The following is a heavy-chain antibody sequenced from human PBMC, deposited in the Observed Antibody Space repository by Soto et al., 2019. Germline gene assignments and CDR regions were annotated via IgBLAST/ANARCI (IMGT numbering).Heavy chain of an antibody. CDR1: GGTFSSYT. CDR3: ARGYCSGGSCYNQNDAFDI. J-gene: IGHJ3*02. D-gene: IGHD2-15*01. Sequence: QVQLVQSGAEVKKPGSSVKVSCKASGGTFSSYTISWVRQAPGQGLEWMGRIIPILGIANYAQKFQGRVTNTATKXXSXPXXELSSLRSEDTAVYYCARGYCSGGSCYNQNDAFDIWGQGTMVTVSS. CDR2: IIPILGIA. V-gene: IGHV1-69*02.